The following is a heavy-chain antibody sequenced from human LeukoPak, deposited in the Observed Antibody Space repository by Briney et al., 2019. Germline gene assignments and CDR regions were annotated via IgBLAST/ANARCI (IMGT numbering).Heavy chain of an antibody. D-gene: IGHD5-24*01. CDR2: ISYDGSNK. J-gene: IGHJ3*02. Sequence: GGSLRLSCAASGFTFSSYGMHWVRQAPGKGLEWVAVISYDGSNKYYADSVKGRFTISRDNSKNTLYLQMNSLRAEDTAVYYCARPRDGYIDDAFDIWGQGTMVTVSS. CDR3: ARPRDGYIDDAFDI. CDR1: GFTFSSYG. V-gene: IGHV3-30*03.